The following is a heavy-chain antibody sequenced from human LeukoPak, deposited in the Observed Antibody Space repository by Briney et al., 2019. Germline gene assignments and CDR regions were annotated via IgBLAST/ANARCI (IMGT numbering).Heavy chain of an antibody. CDR3: ARGGGSFAPFDI. V-gene: IGHV1-69*13. D-gene: IGHD1-26*01. J-gene: IGHJ3*02. Sequence: SVKVSCKASGGTFSIYAISWVRQAPGQGLEWMGGIIPIFGTANYAQKFQGRVTITADESTSTAYMELSSLRSEDTAVYYGARGGGSFAPFDIWGQGTMVTVSS. CDR1: GGTFSIYA. CDR2: IIPIFGTA.